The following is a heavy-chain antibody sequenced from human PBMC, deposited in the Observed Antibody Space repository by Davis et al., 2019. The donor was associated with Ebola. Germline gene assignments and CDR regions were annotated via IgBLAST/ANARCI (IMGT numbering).Heavy chain of an antibody. CDR3: ARGYSYGQRWFDP. Sequence: GSLRLSCAVYGGSFSGYYWSWIRQPPGKGLEWIGEINHSGSTNYNPSLKSRVTISVDTSKNQFSLKLSSVTAADTAVYYCARGYSYGQRWFDPWGQGTLVTVSS. J-gene: IGHJ5*02. V-gene: IGHV4-34*01. D-gene: IGHD5-18*01. CDR1: GGSFSGYY. CDR2: INHSGST.